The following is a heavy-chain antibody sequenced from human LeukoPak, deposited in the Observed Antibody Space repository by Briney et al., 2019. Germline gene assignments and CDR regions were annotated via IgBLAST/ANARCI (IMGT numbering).Heavy chain of an antibody. D-gene: IGHD2-2*01. CDR1: GYNFTELF. CDR3: TAQGPAATTFDY. CDR2: FDPENDEI. V-gene: IGHV1-24*01. Sequence: ASVKVSCKVSGYNFTELFIHWVRQAPGKGLAWMGGFDPENDEIVYAQNFQGRVTMTEDTSTHTAYMELTSLRFDDTAVYYCTAQGPAATTFDYWGQGTLVTVSS. J-gene: IGHJ4*02.